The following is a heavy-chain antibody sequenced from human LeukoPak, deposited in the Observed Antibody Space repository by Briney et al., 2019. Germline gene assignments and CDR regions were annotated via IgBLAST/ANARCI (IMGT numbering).Heavy chain of an antibody. CDR2: IYYSGST. CDR3: ARVRSGYSGYQSTDY. D-gene: IGHD5-12*01. V-gene: IGHV4-30-4*08. J-gene: IGHJ4*02. Sequence: LRLSCAASGFTFSSYIMSWVRQAPGKGLEWIGYIYYSGSTYYNPSLKSRVTISVDTSKNQFSLKLSSVTAADTAVYYCARVRSGYSGYQSTDYWGQGTLVTVSS. CDR1: GFTFSSYI.